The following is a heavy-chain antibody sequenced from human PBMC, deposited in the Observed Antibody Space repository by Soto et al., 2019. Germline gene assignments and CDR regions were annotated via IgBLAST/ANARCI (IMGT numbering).Heavy chain of an antibody. CDR2: IYPSDSDT. CDR3: AILLRNDFDPFDY. CDR1: GFKFTNYW. D-gene: IGHD1-1*01. V-gene: IGHV5-51*01. J-gene: IGHJ4*02. Sequence: EVQLVPSGAEMRKPGESLRISCKCSGFKFTNYWIGWVRQMPGKGLEWMGIIYPSDSDTRYSPSFQGRSTISADKSITTAFLQWSSLKSSDTAMYYCAILLRNDFDPFDYWCQGTLVTFSS.